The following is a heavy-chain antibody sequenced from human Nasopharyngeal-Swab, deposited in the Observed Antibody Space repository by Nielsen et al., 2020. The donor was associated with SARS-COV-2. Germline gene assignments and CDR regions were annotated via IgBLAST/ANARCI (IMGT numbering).Heavy chain of an antibody. CDR1: GDTFTGYY. J-gene: IGHJ4*02. V-gene: IGHV1-2*06. CDR2: INPNSGAT. D-gene: IGHD4-11*01. Sequence: ASVKVSGKTSGDTFTGYYIQWVRQAPGQGLERMGRINPNSGATKSAQRFQGRVTMTSDTSISTAYMDLSSLTSDDTALYYCAREQPTTRASDYWGQGTLVTVSS. CDR3: AREQPTTRASDY.